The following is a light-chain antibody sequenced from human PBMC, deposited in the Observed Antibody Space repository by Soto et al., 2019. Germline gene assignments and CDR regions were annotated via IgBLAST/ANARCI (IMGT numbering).Light chain of an antibody. Sequence: QSALTQPASVSGSPGQSITISCTGTSSDVGGYNYVSWYQQHPGKAPKLMIYEVTNLPSGVSNRFSGSKSGNTASLIISGLQAEDEADYYCTSYTSSNTLVIGGGTQLTVL. J-gene: IGLJ2*01. CDR3: TSYTSSNTLV. V-gene: IGLV2-14*01. CDR1: SSDVGGYNY. CDR2: EVT.